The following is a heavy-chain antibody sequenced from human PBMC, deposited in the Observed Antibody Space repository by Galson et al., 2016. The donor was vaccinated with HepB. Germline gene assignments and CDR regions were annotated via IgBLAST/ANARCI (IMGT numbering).Heavy chain of an antibody. J-gene: IGHJ4*02. CDR3: ATPYYDFWSGYIPFDY. CDR1: GFTFSSYG. Sequence: SLRLSCAASGFTFSSYGMHWVRQAPGKGLEWVAVISYDGSNKYYADSVKGRFTISRDNSKNTLYLQMNSLRAEDTAVYYCATPYYDFWSGYIPFDYWGQGTLVTVSS. V-gene: IGHV3-30*03. CDR2: ISYDGSNK. D-gene: IGHD3-3*01.